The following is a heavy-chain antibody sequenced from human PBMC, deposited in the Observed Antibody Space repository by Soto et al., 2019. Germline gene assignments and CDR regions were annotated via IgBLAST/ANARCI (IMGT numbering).Heavy chain of an antibody. CDR1: GFTFSSYS. CDR2: ISSSSSYI. D-gene: IGHD4-4*01. CDR3: ATLLTDYSLNWFDP. Sequence: GGSLRLSCAASGFTFSSYSMNWVRQAPGKGLEWVSSISSSSSYIYYADSVKGRFTISRDNAKNSLYLQMNSLRAEDTAVYYCATLLTDYSLNWFDPWGQGTLVTVSS. J-gene: IGHJ5*02. V-gene: IGHV3-21*01.